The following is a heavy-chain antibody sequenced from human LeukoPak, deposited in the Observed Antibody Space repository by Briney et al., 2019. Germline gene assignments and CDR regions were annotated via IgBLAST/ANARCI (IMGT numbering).Heavy chain of an antibody. Sequence: GGSLRLSCAASGFTFSSYSMNWVRQAPGKGLEWVSSISSSSSYIYYADSVKGRFTISRDNAKNSLYLQMNSLRAEDTAVYYCARVAHSSGWYVSVWFDPWGQGTLVTVSS. CDR2: ISSSSSYI. V-gene: IGHV3-21*01. CDR1: GFTFSSYS. D-gene: IGHD6-19*01. J-gene: IGHJ5*02. CDR3: ARVAHSSGWYVSVWFDP.